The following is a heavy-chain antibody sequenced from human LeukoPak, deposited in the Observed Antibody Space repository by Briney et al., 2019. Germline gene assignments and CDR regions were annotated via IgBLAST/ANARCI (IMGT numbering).Heavy chain of an antibody. CDR3: ARSAVGATPYYYYGMDV. J-gene: IGHJ6*02. Sequence: TSETLSLTCTVSGGSISSGSYYWSWIRQPAGKGLEWIGRIYTSGSTNYNPSLKSRVTISVDTSKNQFSLKLSSVTAADTAVYYCARSAVGATPYYYYGMDVWGQGTTVTVFS. V-gene: IGHV4-61*02. CDR2: IYTSGST. D-gene: IGHD1-26*01. CDR1: GGSISSGSYY.